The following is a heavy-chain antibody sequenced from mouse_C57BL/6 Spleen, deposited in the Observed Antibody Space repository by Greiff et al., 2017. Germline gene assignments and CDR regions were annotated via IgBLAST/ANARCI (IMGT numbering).Heavy chain of an antibody. CDR2: ISSGGSYT. Sequence: EVQVVESGGDLVKPGGSLKLSCAASGFTFSSYGLSWVRQTPDKRLEWVATISSGGSYTYYPDSVKGRFTISRDNAKNTLYLQMSSLKSEDTAMYYWARLIKGDYFDYWGQGTTLTVSS. V-gene: IGHV5-6*01. CDR1: GFTFSSYG. J-gene: IGHJ2*01. CDR3: ARLIKGDYFDY.